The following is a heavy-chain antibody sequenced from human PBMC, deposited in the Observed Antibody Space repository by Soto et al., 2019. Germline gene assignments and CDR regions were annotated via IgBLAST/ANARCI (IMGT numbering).Heavy chain of an antibody. CDR2: ISGSGGST. J-gene: IGHJ6*02. CDR1: GFTFSSYA. D-gene: IGHD3-3*01. Sequence: EVQLLESGGGLVQPGGSLRLSCAASGFTFSSYAMSWVRQAPGKGLEWVSAISGSGGSTYYADSVKGRFTISRDNSKNTLYLQMNSLRAEDTAVYYCAKLTPPYYDFWSGHSGMDVWGQGTTVTVSS. CDR3: AKLTPPYYDFWSGHSGMDV. V-gene: IGHV3-23*01.